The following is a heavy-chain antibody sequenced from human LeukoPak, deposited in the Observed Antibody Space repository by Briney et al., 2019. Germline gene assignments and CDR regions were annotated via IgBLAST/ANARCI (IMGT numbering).Heavy chain of an antibody. J-gene: IGHJ4*02. CDR1: EFTFSSYS. V-gene: IGHV3-21*01. D-gene: IGHD2-15*01. CDR2: ISSSSYI. CDR3: ARRYFDY. Sequence: GSLRLSCAASEFTFSSYSMNWVRQAPGKGLEWVSSISSSSYIYYADSVKGRFTISRDNAKNSLYLQMNSLRAEDTAVYYCARRYFDYWGQGTLVTVSS.